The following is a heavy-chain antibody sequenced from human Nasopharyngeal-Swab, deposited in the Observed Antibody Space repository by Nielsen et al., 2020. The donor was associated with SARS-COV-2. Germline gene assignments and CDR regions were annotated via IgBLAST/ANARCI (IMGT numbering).Heavy chain of an antibody. J-gene: IGHJ5*02. CDR2: IYPGDSDT. CDR3: ARPYCSSTSCPNWFDP. V-gene: IGHV5-51*01. Sequence: SCKGSGYSFTSYWIGWVRQMPGKGLEWMGIIYPGDSDTRYSPSFQGQVTISADKSISTAYLRWSSLKASDTAMYYCARPYCSSTSCPNWFDPWGQGTLVTVSS. CDR1: GYSFTSYW. D-gene: IGHD2-2*01.